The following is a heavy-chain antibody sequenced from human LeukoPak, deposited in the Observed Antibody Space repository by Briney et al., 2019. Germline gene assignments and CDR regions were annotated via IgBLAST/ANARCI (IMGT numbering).Heavy chain of an antibody. CDR3: AKGVLSSSWTRDYFDY. CDR2: IRYDGSNK. CDR1: GFTFSGYG. V-gene: IGHV3-30*02. J-gene: IGHJ4*02. Sequence: GGSLRLSCAASGFTFSGYGMHWVRQAPGKGLEWVAFIRYDGSNKYYADSVKGRFTISRDNSKNTLYLQMNSLRAEDTAVYYCAKGVLSSSWTRDYFDYWGQGTLVTVSS. D-gene: IGHD6-13*01.